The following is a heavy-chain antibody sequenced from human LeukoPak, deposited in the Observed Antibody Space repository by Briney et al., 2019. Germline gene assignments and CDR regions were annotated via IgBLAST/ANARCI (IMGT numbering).Heavy chain of an antibody. V-gene: IGHV1-2*02. Sequence: GASVKVSCKASAYILTGYYMYWVRQAPGQGLEWMGWIYPYTGGTDSAQKFQGRITMTRDTSISTAYMELSRLRSDDTAVYYCARYYGEAPPYWGQGTLVIVSS. CDR3: ARYYGEAPPY. CDR2: IYPYTGGT. J-gene: IGHJ4*02. CDR1: AYILTGYY. D-gene: IGHD4-17*01.